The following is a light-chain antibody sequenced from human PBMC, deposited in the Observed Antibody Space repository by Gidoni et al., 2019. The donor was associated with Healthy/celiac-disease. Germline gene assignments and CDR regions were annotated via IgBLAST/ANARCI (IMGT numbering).Light chain of an antibody. V-gene: IGLV10-54*04. CDR3: SAWDSSLSAWV. CDR1: SNNVGNQG. CDR2: RNN. Sequence: QAGLTQPPSLSKGLRPTATLTCTGNSNNVGNQGAAWLQQHQGHPPKLLSYRNNNRPSGISERFSASRSGNTASLTITGLQPEDEADYYCSAWDSSLSAWVFGGGTKLTVL. J-gene: IGLJ3*02.